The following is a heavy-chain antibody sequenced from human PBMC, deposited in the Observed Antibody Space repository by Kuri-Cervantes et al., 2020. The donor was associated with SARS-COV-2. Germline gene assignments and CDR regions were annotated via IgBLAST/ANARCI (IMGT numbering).Heavy chain of an antibody. Sequence: KVSCKGSGYSFTSYWISWVRQMPGKGLEWMGRIDPSDSYTNYSPSFQGHVTISADKSISTAYLQWSSLKASDTAIYYCARRTGGRLGAVGDFWGQGTRVTVSS. V-gene: IGHV5-10-1*01. CDR3: ARRTGGRLGAVGDF. CDR1: GYSFTSYW. CDR2: IDPSDSYT. J-gene: IGHJ4*02. D-gene: IGHD2-8*02.